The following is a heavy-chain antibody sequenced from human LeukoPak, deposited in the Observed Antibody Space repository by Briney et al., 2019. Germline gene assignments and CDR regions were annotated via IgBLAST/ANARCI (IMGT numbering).Heavy chain of an antibody. CDR1: GGSFSGYY. J-gene: IGHJ4*02. D-gene: IGHD6-19*01. V-gene: IGHV4-34*01. CDR3: ARGRIAAVADTGY. CDR2: INHSGST. Sequence: SETLSLTCAVYGGSFSGYYWSWIRQPPGKGLEWIGEINHSGSTNYNPSLKSRVTISVDTSKNQFSLKLSSVTAADTAVYYCARGRIAAVADTGYWGQGTLVTVSS.